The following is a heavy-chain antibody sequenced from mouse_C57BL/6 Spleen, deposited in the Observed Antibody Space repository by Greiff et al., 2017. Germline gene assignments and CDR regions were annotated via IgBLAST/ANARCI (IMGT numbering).Heavy chain of an antibody. J-gene: IGHJ1*03. CDR2: IDPNSGGT. D-gene: IGHD4-1*01. Sequence: VPLQQPGAELVQPGASVTLSCKASGYTFPSYWMHWVQQRPGRGLEWIGRIDPNSGGTKYNEKFKSKATLTVDKPSSTAYMQLSSLTSEDSAVYDCARWESDYVVWGTGTTVTVSS. V-gene: IGHV1-72*01. CDR1: GYTFPSYW. CDR3: ARWESDYVV.